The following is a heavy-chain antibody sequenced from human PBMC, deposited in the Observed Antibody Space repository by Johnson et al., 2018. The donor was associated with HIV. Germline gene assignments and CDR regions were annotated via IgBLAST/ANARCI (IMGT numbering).Heavy chain of an antibody. CDR2: IRYDGSNK. Sequence: QVQLVESGGGVVQPGGSLRLSCAASGFTFSSYGMHWVRQAPGKGLEWVAFIRYDGSNKYYADSVKGRFTISRDNSKNTLYLQMNSLRSEDTAVYYCASRGREIVAAGILGAFDIWGQGTMVTVSS. D-gene: IGHD6-13*01. CDR3: ASRGREIVAAGILGAFDI. J-gene: IGHJ3*02. CDR1: GFTFSSYG. V-gene: IGHV3-30*02.